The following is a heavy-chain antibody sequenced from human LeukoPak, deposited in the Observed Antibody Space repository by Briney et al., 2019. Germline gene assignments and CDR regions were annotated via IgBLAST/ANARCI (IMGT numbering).Heavy chain of an antibody. J-gene: IGHJ5*02. Sequence: SQTLSLTCVVSGDSISSGGYSWSWIRQPPGRGLEWIGYIYHSGNTYYNPSLKSRVTISVDRSKNQFSLKLSSVTAADTAVYYCARGHDYGVAAWFDPWGQGTLVTVS. CDR1: GDSISSGGYS. V-gene: IGHV4-30-2*01. CDR3: ARGHDYGVAAWFDP. D-gene: IGHD4-17*01. CDR2: IYHSGNT.